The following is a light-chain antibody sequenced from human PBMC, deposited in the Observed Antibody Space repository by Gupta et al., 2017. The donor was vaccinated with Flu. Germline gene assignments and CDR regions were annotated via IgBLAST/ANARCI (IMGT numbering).Light chain of an antibody. CDR1: SSNIGAGYD. J-gene: IGLJ3*02. CDR3: QSYESSLSTWV. CDR2: GHN. V-gene: IGLV1-40*01. Sequence: QSVLTQPPSVSRAPGQRVTISCTGSSSNIGAGYDVHWYQQLPGTAPKLLIYGHNNRPSGVPDRFSGSKSGTSASLAITGLQAEDESDYYCQSYESSLSTWVFGGGTKLTVL.